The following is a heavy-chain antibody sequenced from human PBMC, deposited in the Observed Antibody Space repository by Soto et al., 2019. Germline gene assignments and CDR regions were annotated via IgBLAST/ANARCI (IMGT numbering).Heavy chain of an antibody. V-gene: IGHV4-31*03. J-gene: IGHJ5*02. CDR2: IYSSGNS. CDR3: ARGRVAGLFRAS. CDR1: GGSITSEGYY. Sequence: QAQLQESGPRLVKPSETLSLTCTVSGGSITSEGYYWTWIRQHPGKGLEWIGYIYSSGNSYSNPSLKSRVTISMDTSRNEFSLKLSSVTAADTAIYFCARGRVAGLFRASWGQGILVTVSS.